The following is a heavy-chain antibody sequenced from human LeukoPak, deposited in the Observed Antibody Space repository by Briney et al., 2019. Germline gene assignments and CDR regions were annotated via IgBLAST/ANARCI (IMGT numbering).Heavy chain of an antibody. CDR1: GGSFSGYY. V-gene: IGHV4-34*01. D-gene: IGHD6-19*01. J-gene: IGHJ4*02. CDR2: INHSGST. Sequence: SETLSLTCAVYGGSFSGYYWSWIRQPPEKGLEWIGEINHSGSTNYNPSLKSRVTISVDTSKNQFSLKLSSVTAADTAVYYCARGRGAGRGGWGAVAGSGQYWGQGTLVTVSS. CDR3: ARGRGAGRGGWGAVAGSGQY.